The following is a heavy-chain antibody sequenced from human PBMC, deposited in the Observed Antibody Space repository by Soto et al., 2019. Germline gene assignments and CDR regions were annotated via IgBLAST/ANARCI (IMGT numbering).Heavy chain of an antibody. J-gene: IGHJ4*02. CDR1: GGSISSSSYY. Sequence: SEPLSLTCTVSGGSISSSSYYWGWIRQPPGKGLEWIGSIYYSGSTYYNPSLKSRVTISVDTSKNQFSLKLSSVTAADTAVYYCVRDWSSGPFDYWGQGTPVTVSS. CDR2: IYYSGST. V-gene: IGHV4-39*02. CDR3: VRDWSSGPFDY. D-gene: IGHD6-19*01.